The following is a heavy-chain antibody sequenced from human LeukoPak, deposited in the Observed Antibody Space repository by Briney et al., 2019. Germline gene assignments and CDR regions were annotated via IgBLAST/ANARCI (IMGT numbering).Heavy chain of an antibody. J-gene: IGHJ4*02. Sequence: SVKVSCKASGGTFSSYAISWVRQAPGQGLEWMGRIIPILGIANYAQKFQGRVTITADKSTSTAYMELSSLRSEDTAVYYCARAADYGGNSRFDSWGQGTLVTVSS. D-gene: IGHD4-23*01. CDR2: IIPILGIA. CDR1: GGTFSSYA. V-gene: IGHV1-69*04. CDR3: ARAADYGGNSRFDS.